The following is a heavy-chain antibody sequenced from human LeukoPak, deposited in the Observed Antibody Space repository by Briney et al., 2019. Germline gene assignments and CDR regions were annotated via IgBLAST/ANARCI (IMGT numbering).Heavy chain of an antibody. CDR1: GFTFSSYW. V-gene: IGHV3-7*01. CDR3: AREYSSGWYYYGMDV. Sequence: PGGSLRLSCAASGFTFSSYWMSWVRQAPGKGLEWVANIKQDGSEKYYVDSVKGRFTISRDNAKNSLYLQMNSLRAEDTAVYYCAREYSSGWYYYGMDVWGQGTTVTVSS. CDR2: IKQDGSEK. D-gene: IGHD6-19*01. J-gene: IGHJ6*02.